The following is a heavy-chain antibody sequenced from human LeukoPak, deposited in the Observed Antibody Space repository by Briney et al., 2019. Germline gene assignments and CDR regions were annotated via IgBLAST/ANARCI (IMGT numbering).Heavy chain of an antibody. V-gene: IGHV3-53*01. CDR1: GFNVRNNY. CDR2: IYSGGST. CDR3: ARSYYDILTGYSRRELDY. D-gene: IGHD3-9*01. J-gene: IGHJ4*02. Sequence: GGSLRLSCAASGFNVRNNYMSWVRQAPGKGLEWVSVIYSGGSTYDADSVKGRFIISRDDSKNTVFLQMNRLRVEDTAMYYCARSYYDILTGYSRRELDYWGQGTLVTVSS.